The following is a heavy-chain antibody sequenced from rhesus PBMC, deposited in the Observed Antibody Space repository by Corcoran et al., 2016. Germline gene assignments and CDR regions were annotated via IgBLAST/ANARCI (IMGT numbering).Heavy chain of an antibody. D-gene: IGHD4-23*01. CDR3: ATTLTVTTSWYFDL. CDR2: IDPSDSDT. V-gene: IGHV5-20*01. Sequence: EVQLVQSGAEVKRPGESLKISCKTSGYSFTSYWISWVRQMPWKGLECMGAIDPSDSDTRYNPSFQDQVTISADKSISTAYLQWSRLKASDTATYYCATTLTVTTSWYFDLWGPGTPITISS. J-gene: IGHJ2*01. CDR1: GYSFTSYW.